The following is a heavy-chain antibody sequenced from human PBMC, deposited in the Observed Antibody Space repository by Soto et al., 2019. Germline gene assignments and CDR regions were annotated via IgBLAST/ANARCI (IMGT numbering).Heavy chain of an antibody. Sequence: QVQLVQSGAEVKEPGASVKVSCKASGNTFTSYAMHWMRQAPGQRLERMGWIHAGNGNTKYSQKFQGRVTITRDTSANTAYMELSSLGSEDTAVYFCARAVPATGREAGWYFDLWGRGTLVIVSS. CDR1: GNTFTSYA. D-gene: IGHD3-9*01. CDR2: IHAGNGNT. CDR3: ARAVPATGREAGWYFDL. V-gene: IGHV1-3*01. J-gene: IGHJ2*01.